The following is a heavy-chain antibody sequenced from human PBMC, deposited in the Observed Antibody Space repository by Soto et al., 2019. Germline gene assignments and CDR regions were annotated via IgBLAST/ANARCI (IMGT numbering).Heavy chain of an antibody. Sequence: EVQLVESGGGLVQPGRSLRLSCTVSGFTFDHYTMYWVRQAPGKGLEWVSAISWDGGDIAYADSVKGRFNISRDNAKNSLYLQMNSLRPDDTALYYCAKDRASLLYYYYGIDVWGQGTTVTVSS. CDR1: GFTFDHYT. V-gene: IGHV3-9*01. CDR3: AKDRASLLYYYYGIDV. CDR2: ISWDGGDI. J-gene: IGHJ6*02.